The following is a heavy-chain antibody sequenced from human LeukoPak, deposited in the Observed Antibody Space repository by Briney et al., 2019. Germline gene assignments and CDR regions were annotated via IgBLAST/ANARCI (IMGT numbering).Heavy chain of an antibody. CDR1: GFTFSTYG. CDR2: IRHDGSNK. CDR3: AKEVYGYDILTGCDS. Sequence: GGSLRLSCAASGFTFSTYGMHWVRQAPGKGLEWVAFIRHDGSNKYYADSVKGRFTISRDNSKNTLYLQMNSLRAKDTAVYYCAKEVYGYDILTGCDSWGQGTLVTVSS. V-gene: IGHV3-30*02. D-gene: IGHD3-9*01. J-gene: IGHJ4*02.